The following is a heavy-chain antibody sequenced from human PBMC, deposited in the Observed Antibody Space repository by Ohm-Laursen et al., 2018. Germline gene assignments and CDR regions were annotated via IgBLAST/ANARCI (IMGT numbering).Heavy chain of an antibody. J-gene: IGHJ4*02. CDR1: GFTFSSYG. CDR2: ISYDGSNK. CDR3: AKDQGDY. V-gene: IGHV3-30*18. Sequence: SLRLSCAASGFTFSSYGMHWVRQAPGKGLEWVAVISYDGSNKYYADSVKGRFTISRDNSKNTLYLQMNSLRAEDTAVYYCAKDQGDYWGQGTLVTVSS.